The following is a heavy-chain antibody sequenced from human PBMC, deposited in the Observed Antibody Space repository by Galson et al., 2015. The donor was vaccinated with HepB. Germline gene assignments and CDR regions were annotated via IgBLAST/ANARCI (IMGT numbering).Heavy chain of an antibody. D-gene: IGHD6-13*01. V-gene: IGHV3-74*01. CDR2: INSNGRTT. CDR1: GFTLNTYW. J-gene: IGHJ4*02. Sequence: SLRLSCAASGFTLNTYWMHWVRQAPGKGLVWVSRINSNGRTTNYADSVKGRFTISRDNARNTLYLQMSSLRVEDTAMYYCTKDLAAAGSGGYWGQGILVTVSS. CDR3: TKDLAAAGSGGY.